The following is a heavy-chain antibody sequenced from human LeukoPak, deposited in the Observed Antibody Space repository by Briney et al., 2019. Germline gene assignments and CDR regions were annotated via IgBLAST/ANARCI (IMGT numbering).Heavy chain of an antibody. CDR1: GGSISSYY. CDR2: IYTSGST. Sequence: SETLSLTCTVSGGSISSYYCSWIRQPAGKGLEWIGRIYTSGSTNYNPSLKSRVTMSVDTSKNQISLKLSSVTAADTAVYYCAREVLDDFWSGYLNWFDPWGQGTLVAVSS. V-gene: IGHV4-4*07. D-gene: IGHD3-3*01. CDR3: AREVLDDFWSGYLNWFDP. J-gene: IGHJ5*02.